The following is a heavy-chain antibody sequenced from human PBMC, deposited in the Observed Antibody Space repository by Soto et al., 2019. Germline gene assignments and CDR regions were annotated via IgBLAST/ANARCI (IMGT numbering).Heavy chain of an antibody. CDR1: GYTFTGYY. D-gene: IGHD3-10*01. CDR3: ARDLTDYYGSGSYSPYGMDV. J-gene: IGHJ6*02. CDR2: INPNSGGT. Sequence: ASVKVSCKASGYTFTGYYMHWVRQAPGQGLEWMGWINPNSGGTNYAQKFQGWVTMTRDTSISTAYMELSRLRSDDTAVYYCARDLTDYYGSGSYSPYGMDVWGQGTTVTVSS. V-gene: IGHV1-2*04.